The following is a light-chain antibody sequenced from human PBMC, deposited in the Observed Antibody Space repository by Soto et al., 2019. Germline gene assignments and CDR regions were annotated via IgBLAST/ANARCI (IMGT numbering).Light chain of an antibody. CDR2: DVS. V-gene: IGLV2-14*03. CDR1: SSDVGGYNY. CDR3: TSYTTSNTRQIV. Sequence: QSALTQPASVSGSPGQSITISCTGTSSDVGGYNYVSWYQHHPGKAPKLIIYDVSNRPSGVSIRFPGSNSDNTASLTISGLQPEDEADYHCTSYTTSNTRQIVFGTGTKVTVL. J-gene: IGLJ1*01.